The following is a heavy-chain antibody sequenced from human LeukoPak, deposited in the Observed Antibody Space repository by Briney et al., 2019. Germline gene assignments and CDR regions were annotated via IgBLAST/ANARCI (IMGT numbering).Heavy chain of an antibody. V-gene: IGHV4-59*11. CDR2: VHYSRGT. Sequence: SETLSLTCTVSGGSISNHYCNWIRHSPGKELEWIGDVHYSRGTNYNPSLKSRVTISLDTSKNQFFLQLSSVTAADTAVYHCASGQGWLTDHWGRGTLVAVSS. CDR3: ASGQGWLTDH. J-gene: IGHJ5*02. D-gene: IGHD5-12*01. CDR1: GGSISNHY.